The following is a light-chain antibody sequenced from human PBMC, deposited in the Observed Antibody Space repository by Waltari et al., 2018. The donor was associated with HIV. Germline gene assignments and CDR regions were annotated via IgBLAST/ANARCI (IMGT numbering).Light chain of an antibody. CDR2: DVS. J-gene: IGLJ1*01. Sequence: QSALTQPAPVSGSPGQSITISCPGTTSDVGGYNYVSWYQQHPGKAPRVIIYDVSNRPSGVSDRFSGSKSGNTASLTISGLQAEDEGDYFCSSYRNSTFYVFGNGTKVTVL. CDR1: TSDVGGYNY. V-gene: IGLV2-14*03. CDR3: SSYRNSTFYV.